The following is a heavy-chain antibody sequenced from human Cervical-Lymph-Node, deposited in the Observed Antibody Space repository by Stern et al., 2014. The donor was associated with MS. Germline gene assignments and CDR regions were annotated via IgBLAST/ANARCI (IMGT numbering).Heavy chain of an antibody. J-gene: IGHJ4*02. V-gene: IGHV1-46*02. CDR1: GYTFNSYY. CDR2: FSPSGSRT. Sequence: MQLVESGAAMRKPGASVKISCEASGYTFNSYYIHWVRQPLGQGLEWVALFSPSGSRTTYAQRFQGRVTVTGDTSTSTVYMELTGLKSEDTAVYYCARVLSLATSDSWGQGTLVVVSS. CDR3: ARVLSLATSDS. D-gene: IGHD1-1*01.